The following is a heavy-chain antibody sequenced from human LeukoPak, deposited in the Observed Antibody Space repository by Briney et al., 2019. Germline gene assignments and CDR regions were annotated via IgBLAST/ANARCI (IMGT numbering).Heavy chain of an antibody. CDR3: ERSPITIFGVVITGFDY. J-gene: IGHJ4*02. CDR2: INHSGST. CDR1: GGSFSGYY. Sequence: SETLSLTCAVYGGSFSGYYWSWIRQPPGKGLERIGEINHSGSTNYNPSLKRRVTISVDTSKNQFSLKLSSGTAADTDVYYCERSPITIFGVVITGFDYWGQGTLVTVSS. D-gene: IGHD3-3*01. V-gene: IGHV4-34*01.